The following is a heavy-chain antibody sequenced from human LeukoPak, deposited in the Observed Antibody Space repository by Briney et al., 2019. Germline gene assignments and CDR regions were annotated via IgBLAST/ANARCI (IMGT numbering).Heavy chain of an antibody. CDR1: GFTFSSYE. CDR2: ISSSGSTI. Sequence: GGSLRLSCAASGFTFSSYEMNWVRQAPGKGLEWVSYISSSGSTIYYADSVKGRFTISTDNAKNSLYLQMNSLRAEDTAVYYCARLPSEGGWYDFDYWGQGTLVTVSS. CDR3: ARLPSEGGWYDFDY. V-gene: IGHV3-48*03. J-gene: IGHJ4*02. D-gene: IGHD6-19*01.